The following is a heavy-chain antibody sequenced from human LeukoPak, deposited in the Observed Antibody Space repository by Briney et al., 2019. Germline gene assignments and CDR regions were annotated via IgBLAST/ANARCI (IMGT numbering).Heavy chain of an antibody. CDR1: GYTFSSYY. CDR2: INPSGGST. D-gene: IGHD5-18*01. J-gene: IGHJ4*02. Sequence: GASVKVSCKASGYTFSSYYMHWVRQAPGQGLEWMGIINPSGGSTSYAQKFQGRVTMTRDTSTSAVYMELSSLRSEDTAVYYCARELPVDTVSDYWGQGTLVTVSS. CDR3: ARELPVDTVSDY. V-gene: IGHV1-46*01.